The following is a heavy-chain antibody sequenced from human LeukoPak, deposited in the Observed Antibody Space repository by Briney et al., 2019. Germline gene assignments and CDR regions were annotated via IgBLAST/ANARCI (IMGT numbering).Heavy chain of an antibody. Sequence: SETLSLTCTVSGGSMNNYYWTWIRQPPGKGLEWIGYTYYTGNTNYNPSLRGRVTMSADTSKNQFSLKLNSVTAADTAVYYCARRARATAGGDYFDYWGQGTLVTLSS. V-gene: IGHV4-59*08. D-gene: IGHD6-13*01. J-gene: IGHJ4*02. CDR2: TYYTGNT. CDR3: ARRARATAGGDYFDY. CDR1: GGSMNNYY.